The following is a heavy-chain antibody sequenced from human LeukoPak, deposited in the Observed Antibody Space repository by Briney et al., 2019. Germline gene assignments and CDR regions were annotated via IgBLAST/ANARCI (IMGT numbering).Heavy chain of an antibody. CDR3: ARFQTFSGSYRIFGYYYMDV. CDR2: INSDGSST. J-gene: IGHJ6*03. CDR1: GFTFSSYW. D-gene: IGHD1-26*01. Sequence: SGGSLRLSCAASGFTFSSYWMHWVRQAPGKGLVWVSRINSDGSSTSYADSVKGRFTISRNNSKNSLYLQMNSLRAEDTAVYYCARFQTFSGSYRIFGYYYMDVWGKGTTVTISS. V-gene: IGHV3-74*01.